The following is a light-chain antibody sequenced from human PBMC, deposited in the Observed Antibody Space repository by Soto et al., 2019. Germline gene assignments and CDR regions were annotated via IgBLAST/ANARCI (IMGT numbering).Light chain of an antibody. CDR2: GAR. CDR1: QSVSSSH. CDR3: HQYNNWPPST. Sequence: EIVLTQSPGTLSLSPGERATLSCRASQSVSSSHLAWYQQKPGQAPRLLIYGARSRADGVPARFSGSGTGTDFALTISSLQSEDFGVYYCHQYNNWPPSTFGRGTRLEIK. V-gene: IGKV3-15*01. J-gene: IGKJ5*01.